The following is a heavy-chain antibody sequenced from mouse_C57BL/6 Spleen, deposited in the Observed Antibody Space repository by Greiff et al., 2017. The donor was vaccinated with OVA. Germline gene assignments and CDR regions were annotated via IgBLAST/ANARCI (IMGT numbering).Heavy chain of an antibody. Sequence: VQLKESGGGLVQPGGSLSLSCAASGFTFTDYYMSWVRQPPGKALEWLGFIRHTANGYTTEYSASVKGRFTISRDNSQSILYLQMNALRAEDSATYYCARYINYDGRFAYWGQGTLVTVSA. J-gene: IGHJ3*01. D-gene: IGHD2-4*01. CDR3: ARYINYDGRFAY. CDR1: GFTFTDYY. V-gene: IGHV7-3*01. CDR2: IRHTANGYTT.